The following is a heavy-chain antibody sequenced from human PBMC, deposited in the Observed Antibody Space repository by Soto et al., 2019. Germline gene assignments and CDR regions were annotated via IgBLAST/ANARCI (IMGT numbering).Heavy chain of an antibody. D-gene: IGHD2-2*01. CDR2: IWYDGSNK. CDR3: VRDLMPSTSFLYYYYYYGMDV. V-gene: IGHV3-33*01. CDR1: GFTFSSYG. J-gene: IGHJ6*02. Sequence: GGSLRLSCAASGFTFSSYGMHWVRQAPGKGLEWVAVIWYDGSNKYYADSVKGRFTISRDNSKNTLYLQMNSLRAEDTAVYYCVRDLMPSTSFLYYYYYYGMDVWGQGTTVTVSS.